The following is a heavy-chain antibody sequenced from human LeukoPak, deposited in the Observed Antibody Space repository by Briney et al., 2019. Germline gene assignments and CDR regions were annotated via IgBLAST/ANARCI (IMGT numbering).Heavy chain of an antibody. CDR2: TWYDGSNK. J-gene: IGHJ6*02. D-gene: IGHD6-19*01. CDR1: GFTFSSYG. V-gene: IGHV3-33*01. Sequence: LRLTCAAYGFTFSSYGMHWIRQAPGKGLEGVGDTWYDGSNKYYADSVKCRFTMSRDNSKDTLYLQMNILRAEDTAVYYCARDLSEQWLAFYYGIYVWGQGTTVTVSS. CDR3: ARDLSEQWLAFYYGIYV.